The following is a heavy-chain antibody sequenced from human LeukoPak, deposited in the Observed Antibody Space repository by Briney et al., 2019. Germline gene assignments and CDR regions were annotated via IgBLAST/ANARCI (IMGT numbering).Heavy chain of an antibody. CDR1: GFTFSGSA. Sequence: GGSLNLSCVVSGFTFSGSAIHWVRQASGRGLEWLGRIRSNANSYATAYAASVKGRFTISRDDSKNTAYLQVNSLKIEDTAVYYCISRRDCTSTSCYVASDFDYWGQGTLVTVSS. J-gene: IGHJ4*02. CDR2: IRSNANSYAT. V-gene: IGHV3-73*01. CDR3: ISRRDCTSTSCYVASDFDY. D-gene: IGHD2-2*01.